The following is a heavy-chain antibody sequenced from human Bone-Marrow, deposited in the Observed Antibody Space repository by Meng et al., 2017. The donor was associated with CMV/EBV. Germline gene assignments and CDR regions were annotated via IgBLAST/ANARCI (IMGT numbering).Heavy chain of an antibody. CDR3: ARDYSSYFEF. Sequence: GESLKISCAASGFTFSSYSMNWVRQAPGKGLEWVSSISSSSSYIYYADSVKGRFTISRDNAKNSLYLQMNSLRAEDTAVYYCARDYSSYFEFWGRGTLVTVSS. D-gene: IGHD5-18*01. CDR1: GFTFSSYS. J-gene: IGHJ4*02. V-gene: IGHV3-21*01. CDR2: ISSSSSYI.